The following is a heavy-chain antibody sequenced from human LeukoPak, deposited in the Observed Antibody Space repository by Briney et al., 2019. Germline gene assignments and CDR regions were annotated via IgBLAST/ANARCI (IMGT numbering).Heavy chain of an antibody. J-gene: IGHJ6*03. CDR3: AKVYGSGSYYLYYYYYYYMDV. CDR1: GFTFRNVW. CDR2: IKSVINGGTT. Sequence: GGSLRLSCAASGFTFRNVWMNWVRQAPGKGLEWVGRIKSVINGGTTNYAAPVKGRLTISRDDSKNTLYLQMNSLRAEDTAVYYCAKVYGSGSYYLYYYYYYYMDVWGKGTTVTISS. V-gene: IGHV3-15*01. D-gene: IGHD3-10*01.